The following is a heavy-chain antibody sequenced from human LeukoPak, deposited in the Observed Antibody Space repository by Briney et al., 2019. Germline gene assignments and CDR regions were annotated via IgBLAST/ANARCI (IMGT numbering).Heavy chain of an antibody. V-gene: IGHV3-30*01. D-gene: IGHD6-6*01. Sequence: GGSLRVSCAASGFTFTSYAMHWARQARGKGLEWVAVISYDGSNKYYADSVKGRFTISRDNSKNTLYLQMNSLRAEDTAVYYCARDSGRDSSSPFDPWGQGTLVTVSS. CDR1: GFTFTSYA. CDR3: ARDSGRDSSSPFDP. CDR2: ISYDGSNK. J-gene: IGHJ5*02.